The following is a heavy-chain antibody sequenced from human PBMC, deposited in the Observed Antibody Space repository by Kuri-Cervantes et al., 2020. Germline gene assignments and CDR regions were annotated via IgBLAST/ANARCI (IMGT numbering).Heavy chain of an antibody. CDR1: GFTFNSYG. Sequence: GESLKISCVASGFTFNSYGMHWVRQAPGKGLEWVAFVRYDGSNKYYAQSVKGRFTISRDNSKNTLYLQMNSLRPEDTALYYCAKDAYYFGSGFYYKSYFDYWGQGTLVTVSS. V-gene: IGHV3-30*02. D-gene: IGHD3-10*01. J-gene: IGHJ4*02. CDR2: VRYDGSNK. CDR3: AKDAYYFGSGFYYKSYFDY.